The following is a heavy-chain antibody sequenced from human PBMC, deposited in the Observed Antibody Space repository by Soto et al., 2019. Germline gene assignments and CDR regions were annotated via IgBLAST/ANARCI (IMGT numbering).Heavy chain of an antibody. D-gene: IGHD2-2*01. CDR1: GFTFDDYA. CDR2: ISWNSGSI. Sequence: EVQLVESGGGLVQPGRSLRLSCAASGFTFDDYAMHWVRHAPGKGLEWVSGISWNSGSIGYADSVKGRFTISRDNVKNSLYLQINRLRAEDTALYYGAKRAGYCRSTSCCEWYFDLWGRVTLVTFSS. CDR3: AKRAGYCRSTSCCEWYFDL. J-gene: IGHJ2*01. V-gene: IGHV3-9*01.